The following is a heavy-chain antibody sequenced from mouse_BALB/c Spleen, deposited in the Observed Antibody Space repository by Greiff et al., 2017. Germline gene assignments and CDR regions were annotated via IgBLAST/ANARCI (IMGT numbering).Heavy chain of an antibody. CDR2: SRNKANDYTT. CDR1: GFTFSDFY. V-gene: IGHV7-1*02. D-gene: IGHD1-1*01. Sequence: EVNVVESGGGLVQPGGSLRLSCATSGFTFSDFYMEWVRQPPGKRLEWIAISRNKANDYTTEYSASVKGRFIVSRDTSQSILYLQMNALRTEDTAIYYCARDGPYGFFDYWGQGTTLTVAS. J-gene: IGHJ2*01. CDR3: ARDGPYGFFDY.